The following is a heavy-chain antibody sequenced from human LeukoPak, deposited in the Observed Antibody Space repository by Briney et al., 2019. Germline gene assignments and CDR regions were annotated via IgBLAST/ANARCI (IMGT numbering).Heavy chain of an antibody. J-gene: IGHJ3*02. Sequence: GRSLRLSCAAAGFPFISYAMSWVRQAPGKGLEWVSAISGSGDSTYYADSVKGRFTISRDNSKNTLYLQMNSLRAEDTALYYCAKDLDGVRGIIPHSLGAFNIWGQGTMVTVSS. CDR3: AKDLDGVRGIIPHSLGAFNI. CDR2: ISGSGDST. CDR1: GFPFISYA. V-gene: IGHV3-23*01. D-gene: IGHD3-10*01.